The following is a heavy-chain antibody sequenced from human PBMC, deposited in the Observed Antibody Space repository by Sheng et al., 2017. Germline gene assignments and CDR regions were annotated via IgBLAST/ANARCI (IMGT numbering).Heavy chain of an antibody. D-gene: IGHD4-4*01. CDR2: IYYSGST. J-gene: IGHJ4*02. CDR1: GGSISSSSYY. Sequence: QLQLQESGPGLVKPSETLSLTCTVSGGSISSSSYYWGWIRQPPGKGLEWIGSIYYSGSTYYNPSLKSRVTISVDTSKNQFSLKLSSVTAADTAVYYCARETTGYYFDYWGQGTLVHRLL. V-gene: IGHV4-39*07. CDR3: ARETTGYYFDY.